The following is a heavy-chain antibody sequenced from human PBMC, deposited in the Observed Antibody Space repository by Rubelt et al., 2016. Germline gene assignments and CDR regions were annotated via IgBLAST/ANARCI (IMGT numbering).Heavy chain of an antibody. CDR2: IRYDGSNK. V-gene: IGHV3-30*02. J-gene: IGHJ3*02. CDR1: GFTFSSYG. Sequence: GFTFSSYGMHWVRQAPGKGLEWVAFIRYDGSNKYYADSVKGRFTISRDNSKNTLYLQMNSLRAEDTAVYYCAKVPYPYGDYRNDAFDIWGQATMVTVSP. CDR3: AKVPYPYGDYRNDAFDI. D-gene: IGHD4-17*01.